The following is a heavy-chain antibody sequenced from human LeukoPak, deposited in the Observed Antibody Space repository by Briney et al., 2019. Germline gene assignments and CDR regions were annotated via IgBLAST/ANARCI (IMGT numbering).Heavy chain of an antibody. Sequence: ETLSLTCTVSGFTVSTNFMSWVRQAPGKGLEWVSVIYSDSRTSYADSVRGRFTISRDNSKNMLHLQMSSLRAEDTAVYYCARELVAGGGRRGMDVWGQGTTVTVSS. V-gene: IGHV3-66*01. D-gene: IGHD6-19*01. CDR1: GFTVSTNF. J-gene: IGHJ6*02. CDR3: ARELVAGGGRRGMDV. CDR2: IYSDSRT.